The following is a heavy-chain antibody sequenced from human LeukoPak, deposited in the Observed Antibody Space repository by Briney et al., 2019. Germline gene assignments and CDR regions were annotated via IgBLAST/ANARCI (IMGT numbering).Heavy chain of an antibody. D-gene: IGHD3-9*01. CDR1: GGSISSYY. CDR2: IYYTGST. CDR3: ARAQRIVTGYYGSARSDAFDI. Sequence: PSETLSLTCTVSGGSISSYYWSWIRQPPGKGLEWIGYIYYTGSTTYNPSLKSRVTISVDTSKNQFSLKLSSVTAADTAVYYCARAQRIVTGYYGSARSDAFDIWGQGTKVTVSS. V-gene: IGHV4-59*01. J-gene: IGHJ3*02.